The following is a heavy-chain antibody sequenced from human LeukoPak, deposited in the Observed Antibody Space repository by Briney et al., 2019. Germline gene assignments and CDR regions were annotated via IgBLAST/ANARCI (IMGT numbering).Heavy chain of an antibody. CDR3: ARHGVWGSSVADAFDI. CDR1: GYSFTSYW. CDR2: TYPGDSDT. J-gene: IGHJ3*02. Sequence: GESLKISCKGSGYSFTSYWIGWVRQMPGKGLEWMGITYPGDSDTRYSPSFQGQVTISADKSISTAYLQWSSLKASDTAMYYCARHGVWGSSVADAFDIWGQGTMVTVSS. D-gene: IGHD7-27*01. V-gene: IGHV5-51*01.